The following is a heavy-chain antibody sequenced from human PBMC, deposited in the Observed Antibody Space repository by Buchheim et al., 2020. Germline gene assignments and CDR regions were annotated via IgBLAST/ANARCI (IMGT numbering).Heavy chain of an antibody. V-gene: IGHV3-74*01. CDR2: INPEGSTT. Sequence: EVQLVESGGALVQTGGSLRLSCAASEFTSRRYWVHWVRQAPGKGLVWVSRINPEGSTTTYADSVKGRFTISRDDGKNAVYLQMNSLRAEDTALYYCAGAPDCGGGSCYGYHYYGLDVWGQG. CDR1: EFTSRRYW. D-gene: IGHD2-15*01. J-gene: IGHJ6*02. CDR3: AGAPDCGGGSCYGYHYYGLDV.